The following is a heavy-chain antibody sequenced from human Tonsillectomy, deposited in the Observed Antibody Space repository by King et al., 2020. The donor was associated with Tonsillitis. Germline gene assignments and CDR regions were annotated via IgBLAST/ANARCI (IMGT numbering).Heavy chain of an antibody. CDR3: AHRPIAAAGVTWAFDY. V-gene: IGHV2-5*02. Sequence: ITLKESGPTLVKATQTLTLTCTFSGFSLSTTGVGVGWIRQPPGKALEWLALIYWDDDKRYSPSLKSRPTITKDTSKNQVVLTMTNMDPVDTATYYCAHRPIAAAGVTWAFDYWGQGTLVTVSS. CDR1: GFSLSTTGVG. D-gene: IGHD6-13*01. J-gene: IGHJ4*02. CDR2: IYWDDDK.